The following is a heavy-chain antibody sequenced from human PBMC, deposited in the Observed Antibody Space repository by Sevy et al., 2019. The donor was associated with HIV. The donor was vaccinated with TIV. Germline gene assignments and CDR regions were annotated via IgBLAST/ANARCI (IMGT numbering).Heavy chain of an antibody. D-gene: IGHD3-3*01. CDR3: ARDVGGFNWRPYYFDS. CDR2: IKQDESEK. V-gene: IGHV3-7*03. J-gene: IGHJ4*02. CDR1: GFTFTDYW. Sequence: GGSLRLSCAASGFTFTDYWMSWVRQTPGKGLEWVATIKQDESEKYYVDSVKGRFAISRCNGKNSVSLRMSGLRVEDTALYYCARDVGGFNWRPYYFDSWGQGTLVTVSS.